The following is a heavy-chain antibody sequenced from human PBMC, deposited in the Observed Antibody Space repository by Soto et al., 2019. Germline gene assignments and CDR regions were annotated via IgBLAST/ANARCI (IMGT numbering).Heavy chain of an antibody. CDR1: GYNFATYW. CDR3: AKKGSDVFEI. Sequence: GESLKISCNASGYNFATYWIGWVRQMPGKGLEWMGLIFPADSDTRYSPSFQGQVTISADKSINTAYLQWSSLKASDTAIYYCAKKGSDVFEIWGQGTMVTVSS. J-gene: IGHJ3*02. V-gene: IGHV5-51*01. CDR2: IFPADSDT.